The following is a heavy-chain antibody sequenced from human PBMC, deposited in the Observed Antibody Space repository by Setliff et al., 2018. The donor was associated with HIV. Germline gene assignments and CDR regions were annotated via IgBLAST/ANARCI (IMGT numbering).Heavy chain of an antibody. CDR2: ISYDGSNK. J-gene: IGHJ6*02. V-gene: IGHV3-30-3*01. D-gene: IGHD4-17*01. CDR3: ARAKIGPAGDRTYYYGMDV. CDR1: GFTFSNYW. Sequence: GGSLRLSCATSGFTFSNYWMNWVRQAPGKGLEWVAVISYDGSNKYYADSVKGRFTISRDNSKNSLYLQMNSLKADDTAVYYCARAKIGPAGDRTYYYGMDVWGQGTTVTVSS.